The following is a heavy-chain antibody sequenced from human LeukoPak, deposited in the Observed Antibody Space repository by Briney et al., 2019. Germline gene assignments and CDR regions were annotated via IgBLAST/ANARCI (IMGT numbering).Heavy chain of an antibody. CDR3: AKDSHGYEGNFDY. V-gene: IGHV3-21*01. D-gene: IGHD5-12*01. J-gene: IGHJ4*02. CDR2: ISSSSSYI. CDR1: GFTFSSYS. Sequence: PGGSLRLSCAASGFTFSSYSMNWVRRAPGKGLEWVSSISSSSSYIYYADSVKGRFTISRDNAKNSLYLQMNSLRAEDTAVYYCAKDSHGYEGNFDYWAREPWSPSPQ.